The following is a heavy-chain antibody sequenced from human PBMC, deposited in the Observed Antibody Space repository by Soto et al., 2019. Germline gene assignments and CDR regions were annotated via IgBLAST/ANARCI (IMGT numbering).Heavy chain of an antibody. V-gene: IGHV5-51*01. J-gene: IGHJ3*02. Sequence: GESLKISCKGSGYSFTSYWIGWVRQMPGKGLEWMGIIYPGDSDTRYSPSFQGQVTISADKSISTAYLQWSSLKASDTAMYYCARPITMIVVDTDAFDIWGQGTMVT. CDR2: IYPGDSDT. CDR3: ARPITMIVVDTDAFDI. CDR1: GYSFTSYW. D-gene: IGHD3-22*01.